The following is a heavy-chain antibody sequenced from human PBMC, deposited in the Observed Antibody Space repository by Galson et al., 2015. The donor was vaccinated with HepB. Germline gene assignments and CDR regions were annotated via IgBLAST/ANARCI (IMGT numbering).Heavy chain of an antibody. CDR1: GGTFSSYA. V-gene: IGHV1-69*13. J-gene: IGHJ3*02. CDR3: ARDPNYYDSSGYYYVGGAFDI. Sequence: SVKVSCKASGGTFSSYAISWVRQAPGQGLEWMGGIIPIFGIANYAQKFQGRVTITADESTSTAYMELSSLRSEDTAVYYCARDPNYYDSSGYYYVGGAFDIWGQGTMVIVSS. D-gene: IGHD3-22*01. CDR2: IIPIFGIA.